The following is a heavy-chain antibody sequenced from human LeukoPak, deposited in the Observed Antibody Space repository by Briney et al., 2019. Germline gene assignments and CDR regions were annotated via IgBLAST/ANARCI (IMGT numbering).Heavy chain of an antibody. D-gene: IGHD6-19*01. CDR2: TNSGGTST. CDR3: AKGSGSGWYGWFAP. CDR1: GFPFSDFS. V-gene: IGHV3-23*01. J-gene: IGHJ5*02. Sequence: GGSLRLSCATSGFPFSDFSMSWVRQAPGKGLEWISTTNSGGTSTYYAESVKGRFTISRDNSKNTFYLQMNSLRAEDTAVYYCAKGSGSGWYGWFAPWGQGTLVTVSS.